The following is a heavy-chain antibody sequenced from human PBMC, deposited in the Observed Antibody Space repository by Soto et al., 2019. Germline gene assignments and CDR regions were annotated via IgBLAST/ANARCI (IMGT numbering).Heavy chain of an antibody. CDR3: TTVLCSGGSCYPGYYYMDV. V-gene: IGHV3-15*01. CDR2: IKSKTDGGTT. CDR1: GFTFSNAW. Sequence: EVQLVESGGGLVKPGGSLRLSCAASGFTFSNAWMSWVRQAPGKGLEWVGRIKSKTDGGTTDYAAPVKGRFTISRDDSKNTLYLQMNSLKTEDTAVYYCTTVLCSGGSCYPGYYYMDVWGKGTTVTVSS. J-gene: IGHJ6*03. D-gene: IGHD2-15*01.